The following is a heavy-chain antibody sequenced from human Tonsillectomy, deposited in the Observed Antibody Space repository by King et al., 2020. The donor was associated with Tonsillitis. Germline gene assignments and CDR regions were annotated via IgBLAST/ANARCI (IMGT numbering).Heavy chain of an antibody. CDR1: GFTFSVYY. CDR3: SSALCSSSAYFQH. Sequence: VQLVESGGGLVKPGGSLRLPCAASGFTFSVYYISWIRQAPGKGLEWVSYISSSGSTFYYADSVKGRFTISRDNAKNSLYLQMNSLRAEDTAVYYCSSALCSSSAYFQHWGQGTLVTVTS. D-gene: IGHD6-6*01. CDR2: ISSSGSTF. V-gene: IGHV3-11*01. J-gene: IGHJ1*01.